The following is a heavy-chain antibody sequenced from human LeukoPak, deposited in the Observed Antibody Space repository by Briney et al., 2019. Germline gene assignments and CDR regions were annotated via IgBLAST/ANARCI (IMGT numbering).Heavy chain of an antibody. J-gene: IGHJ4*02. Sequence: PSETLSLTCTVSGGSISSGGYYWSWIRQPPGKGLEWIGYIYHSGSTYYNPSLKSRVTISVDRSKNQFSLKLSSVTAADTAVYYCARTNSPIQRSLDYWGQGTLVTVSS. CDR1: GGSISSGGYY. D-gene: IGHD5-18*01. V-gene: IGHV4-30-2*01. CDR3: ARTNSPIQRSLDY. CDR2: IYHSGST.